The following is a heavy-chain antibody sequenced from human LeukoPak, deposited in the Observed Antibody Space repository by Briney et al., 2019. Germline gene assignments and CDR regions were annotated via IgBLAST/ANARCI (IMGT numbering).Heavy chain of an antibody. V-gene: IGHV4-4*02. J-gene: IGHJ5*02. CDR3: ARHRYYYDSSGYYYQP. D-gene: IGHD3-22*01. Sequence: PSETLSLTCDVSGGSISNTNWWSWVRQPPGQGLEWIGEVSLAGQTNYNPSLNGRVTISVDTSKNQFSLRLSSVTAADTAVYYCARHRYYYDSSGYYYQPWGQGTLVTVSS. CDR2: VSLAGQT. CDR1: GGSISNTNW.